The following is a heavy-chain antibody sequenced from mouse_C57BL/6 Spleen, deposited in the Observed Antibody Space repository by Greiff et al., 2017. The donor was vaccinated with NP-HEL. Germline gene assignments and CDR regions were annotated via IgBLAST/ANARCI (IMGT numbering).Heavy chain of an antibody. CDR1: GFTFSDYG. D-gene: IGHD1-1*01. J-gene: IGHJ1*03. CDR3: AFITTVVGNFDV. Sequence: EVKVVESGGGLVKPGGSLKLSCAASGFTFSDYGMHWVRQAPEKGLEWVAYISSGSSTIYYADTVKGRFTISRDNAKNTLFLQMTSLRSEDTAMYYCAFITTVVGNFDVWGTGTTVTVSS. V-gene: IGHV5-17*01. CDR2: ISSGSSTI.